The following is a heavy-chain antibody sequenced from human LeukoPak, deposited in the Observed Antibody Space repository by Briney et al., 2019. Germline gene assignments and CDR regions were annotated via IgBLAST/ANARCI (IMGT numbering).Heavy chain of an antibody. V-gene: IGHV4-34*01. CDR3: ARGSRNTMIVVARPFDY. D-gene: IGHD3-22*01. J-gene: IGHJ4*02. Sequence: SETLSLTCAVYGGSFSGYYWSWIRQPPGKGLEWIGEINHSGSTNYNPSLKSRVTISIDTSKNQFSLKLSSVTAADTAVYYCARGSRNTMIVVARPFDYWGQGTLVTVSS. CDR2: INHSGST. CDR1: GGSFSGYY.